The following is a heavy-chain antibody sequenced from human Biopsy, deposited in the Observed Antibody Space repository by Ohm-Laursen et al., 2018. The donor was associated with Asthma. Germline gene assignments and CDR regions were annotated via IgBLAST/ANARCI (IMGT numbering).Heavy chain of an antibody. D-gene: IGHD3-10*01. CDR3: ARAVDYSHYYGIDV. CDR2: VSVYNGNT. CDR1: GYIFNSAG. J-gene: IGHJ6*02. Sequence: ASVKVSCKTSGYIFNSAGITWVRQAPGQGLEWMGWVSVYNGNTRVAQKLQDRVTMITDTSTSTAYMELRSLRSDDTAVYFCARAVDYSHYYGIDVWGQGTTVTVS. V-gene: IGHV1-18*01.